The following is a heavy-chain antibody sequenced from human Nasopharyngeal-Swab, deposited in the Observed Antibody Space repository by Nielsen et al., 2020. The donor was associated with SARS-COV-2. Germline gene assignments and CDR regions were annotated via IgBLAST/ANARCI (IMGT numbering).Heavy chain of an antibody. CDR1: GGSFSGYY. V-gene: IGHV4-34*01. CDR2: INHSGST. Sequence: SETLFLTCAVYGGSFSGYYWSWIRQPPGKGLEWIGEINHSGSTNYNPSLKSRVTISVDTSKNQFSLKLSSVTAADTAVYYCARGDYDYVWGSYRSEERWFDPWGQGTLVTVSS. J-gene: IGHJ5*02. D-gene: IGHD3-16*02. CDR3: ARGDYDYVWGSYRSEERWFDP.